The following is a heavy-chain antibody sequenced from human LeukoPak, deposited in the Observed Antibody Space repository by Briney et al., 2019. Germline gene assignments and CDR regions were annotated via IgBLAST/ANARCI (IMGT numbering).Heavy chain of an antibody. Sequence: GGSLRLSCAASGFTFSSYSMNWVRQAPGKGLEWVSSISSSSSYISYADSVKGRFTISRDNAKNSLYLQMNSLRAEDTAVYYCARGPGPLLWFGEFFLWGQGTLVTVSS. D-gene: IGHD3-10*01. CDR1: GFTFSSYS. CDR3: ARGPGPLLWFGEFFL. V-gene: IGHV3-21*01. CDR2: ISSSSSYI. J-gene: IGHJ4*02.